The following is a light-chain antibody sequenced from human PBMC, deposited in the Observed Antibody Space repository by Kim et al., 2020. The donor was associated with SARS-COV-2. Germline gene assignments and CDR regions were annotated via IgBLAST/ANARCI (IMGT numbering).Light chain of an antibody. CDR3: AAWDDRLSGSV. V-gene: IGLV1-44*01. CDR1: TSNIGTKT. CDR2: GND. Sequence: QSVLTQPPSASGTHGQRVTISCSGSTSNIGTKTVRWSKQLPGTAPKLLLYGNDQRHSGVPDRFSGSTSGTSASLAISGLQSEDEADYYSAAWDDRLSGSVFGGGTQLTVL. J-gene: IGLJ2*01.